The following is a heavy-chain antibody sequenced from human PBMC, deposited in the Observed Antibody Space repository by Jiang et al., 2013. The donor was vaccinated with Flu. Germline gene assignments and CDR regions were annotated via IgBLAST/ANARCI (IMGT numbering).Heavy chain of an antibody. V-gene: IGHV1-18*01. D-gene: IGHD2-2*01. CDR2: GNT. CDR3: ARDTPLHYRPAALPDYFDY. Sequence: GNTNYAQKLQGRVTMTTDTSTSTAYMELRSLRSDDTAVYYCARDTPLHYRPAALPDYFDYWGQGTLVTVSS. J-gene: IGHJ4*02.